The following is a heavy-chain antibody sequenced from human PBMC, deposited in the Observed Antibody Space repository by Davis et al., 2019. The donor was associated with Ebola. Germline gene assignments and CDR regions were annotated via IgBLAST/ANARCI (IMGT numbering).Heavy chain of an antibody. V-gene: IGHV3-74*01. J-gene: IGHJ6*04. D-gene: IGHD4-23*01. Sequence: GESLKISCAASAFTFSNYWMYWVRQAPGEGLMCVSRINSDGTFTTYADSVKGRFTISRDNAKNTLYLQMNSLRAEDTAVYYCARGATVVYYYGMDVWGKGTTVTVSS. CDR2: INSDGTFT. CDR1: AFTFSNYW. CDR3: ARGATVVYYYGMDV.